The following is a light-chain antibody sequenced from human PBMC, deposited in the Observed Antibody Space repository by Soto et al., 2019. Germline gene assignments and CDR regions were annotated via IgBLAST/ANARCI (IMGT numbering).Light chain of an antibody. CDR1: QGISSY. CDR2: AAS. CDR3: QRSQSYRIA. J-gene: IGKJ5*01. Sequence: DTQVTQSPFKMSESVGVGDTSTSRASQGISSYLAWYQQKPGKAPKLLIYAASTLQSGVPSSFSGSGSGTEFSGTSSSLQPEDFATYDCQRSQSYRIALGQGTRLEIK. V-gene: IGKV1-9*01.